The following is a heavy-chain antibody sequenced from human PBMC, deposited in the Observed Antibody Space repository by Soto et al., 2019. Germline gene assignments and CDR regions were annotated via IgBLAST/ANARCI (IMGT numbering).Heavy chain of an antibody. Sequence: GGSLRLSCAASGFTFSSYGMHWVRQAPGKGLEWVAVISYDGSNKYYADSVKGRFTISRDNSKNTLYLQMNSLRAEDTAVYYCAKVRYPYYDFWSGYYGGGQGTLVTVSS. CDR3: AKVRYPYYDFWSGYYG. CDR1: GFTFSSYG. J-gene: IGHJ4*02. D-gene: IGHD3-3*01. V-gene: IGHV3-30*18. CDR2: ISYDGSNK.